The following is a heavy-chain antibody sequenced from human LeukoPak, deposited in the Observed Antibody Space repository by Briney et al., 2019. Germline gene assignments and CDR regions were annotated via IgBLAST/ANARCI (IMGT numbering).Heavy chain of an antibody. CDR3: ARDSSSWYLENQH. D-gene: IGHD6-13*01. CDR2: IYYSGST. J-gene: IGHJ1*01. Sequence: PSETLSLTCTVSGGSISSGDYYWSWIRQPPGKGLEWIGYIYYSGSTYYNPSLKSRVTISVDTSKNQFSLKLSPVTAADTAVYYCARDSSSWYLENQHWGQGTLVTVSS. V-gene: IGHV4-30-4*01. CDR1: GGSISSGDYY.